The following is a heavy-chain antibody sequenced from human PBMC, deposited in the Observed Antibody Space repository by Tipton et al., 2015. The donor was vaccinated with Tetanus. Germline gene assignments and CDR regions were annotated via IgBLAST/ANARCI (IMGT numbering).Heavy chain of an antibody. J-gene: IGHJ4*02. V-gene: IGHV4-34*01. D-gene: IGHD1-1*01. CDR2: INHSGNT. CDR1: GASFSDYY. Sequence: TLSLTCAVYGASFSDYYWSWIRQAPGKGLEWIGEINHSGNTNHNPSLKSRVTLSVDTSKNQFSLRLTSVTAADTAVYYCASAKNEFPKKGPFESWGQGSLVIVSS. CDR3: ASAKNEFPKKGPFES.